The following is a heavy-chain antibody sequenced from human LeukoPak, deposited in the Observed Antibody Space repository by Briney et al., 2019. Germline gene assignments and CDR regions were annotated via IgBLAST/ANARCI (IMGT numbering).Heavy chain of an antibody. J-gene: IGHJ6*02. CDR2: IYSGGHT. CDR3: ARHYYNSSGYQNYYYYFGMDV. CDR1: GFTVSSNY. V-gene: IGHV3-53*01. Sequence: RSGGSLRLSCAASGFTVSSNYMSWVRHAPGKGLERVSVIYSGGHTYYADSVKGRFTISRDNSKNTLSLQMNSLRAEDTAVYFCARHYYNSSGYQNYYYYFGMDVWGQGTTVAVSS. D-gene: IGHD3-22*01.